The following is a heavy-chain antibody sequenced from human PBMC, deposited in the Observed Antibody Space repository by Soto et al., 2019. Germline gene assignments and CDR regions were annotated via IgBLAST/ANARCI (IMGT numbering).Heavy chain of an antibody. V-gene: IGHV3-48*04. CDR3: AGDKDWAFDY. D-gene: IGHD3-9*01. Sequence: EVQLVESGGRLVQPGGSLRLSCVASGFTFSSYSMVWVRQAPGKGLEWIAYIFVSSTTIHYADSVKGRFTVSRDNTQNSLFLLMNSLRAEDTAIYYCAGDKDWAFDYWGQGTQVIVSS. J-gene: IGHJ4*02. CDR2: IFVSSTTI. CDR1: GFTFSSYS.